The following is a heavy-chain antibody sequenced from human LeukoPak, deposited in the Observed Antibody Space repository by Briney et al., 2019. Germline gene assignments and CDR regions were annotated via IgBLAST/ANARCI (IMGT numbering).Heavy chain of an antibody. Sequence: GGSLRLSCAASGFTFSSYAMHWVCQAPGKGLEWVSVISSGGSTYYADSVTGRFTISRDNSKNTLYLQMNSLRAEDTAVYYCARDLRDGYNWGGIFDYWGQGTLVTVSS. D-gene: IGHD5-24*01. CDR3: ARDLRDGYNWGGIFDY. V-gene: IGHV3-NL1*01. CDR1: GFTFSSYA. J-gene: IGHJ4*02. CDR2: ISSGGST.